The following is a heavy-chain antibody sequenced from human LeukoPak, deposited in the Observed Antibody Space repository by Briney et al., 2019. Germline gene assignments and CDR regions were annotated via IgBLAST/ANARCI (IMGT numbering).Heavy chain of an antibody. J-gene: IGHJ1*01. Sequence: SGTLSLTCSVSGDSVSRSDSYWDWIRQPPGKGLEWIGTICYSGRTYYSPSLKSRVTMSVDPSNNQFSLNLRSVTAADTALYYCARRRYYDGSGYLEWGQGTLLSVSS. D-gene: IGHD3-22*01. CDR2: ICYSGRT. V-gene: IGHV4-39*01. CDR3: ARRRYYDGSGYLE. CDR1: GDSVSRSDSY.